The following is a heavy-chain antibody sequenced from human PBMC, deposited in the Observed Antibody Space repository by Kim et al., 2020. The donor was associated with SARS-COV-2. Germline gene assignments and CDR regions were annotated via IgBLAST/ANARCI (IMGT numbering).Heavy chain of an antibody. CDR1: GGSISSSSYY. V-gene: IGHV4-39*01. CDR3: ARYSSSWSPSFDY. CDR2: IYYSGST. Sequence: SETLSLTCTVSGGSISSSSYYWGWIRQPPGKGLEWIGSIYYSGSTYYNPSLKSRVTISVDTSKNQFSLKLSSVTAADTAVYYCARYSSSWSPSFDYWGQGTLVTVSS. D-gene: IGHD6-13*01. J-gene: IGHJ4*02.